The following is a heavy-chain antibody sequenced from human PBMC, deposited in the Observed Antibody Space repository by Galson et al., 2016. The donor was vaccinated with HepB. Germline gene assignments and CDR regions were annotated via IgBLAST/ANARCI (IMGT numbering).Heavy chain of an antibody. V-gene: IGHV3-33*01. D-gene: IGHD6-19*01. CDR1: GFSFSTYA. J-gene: IGHJ4*02. Sequence: SLRLSCAGSGFSFSTYAVHWVRQTPGKGLEWVAVIWPGAIKKYYADSVEGRFTISRDDSENTVYLQINTLRVEDTAMYYCARRIAVAGIIDYWGQGTLVTVSS. CDR3: ARRIAVAGIIDY. CDR2: IWPGAIKK.